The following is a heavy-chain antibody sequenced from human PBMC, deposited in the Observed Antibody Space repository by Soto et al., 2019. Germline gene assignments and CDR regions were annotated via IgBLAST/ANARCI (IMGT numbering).Heavy chain of an antibody. CDR1: GLSITDSEMG. CDR3: ARTHLAVAVSPWFDP. Sequence: QVTLKESGPVLVKPTETLTLRCNVSGLSITDSEMGVSWIRQPPGQPLEWLAHIDSSGEKSYRTFLKSRLAISKDTSKSPIVLTMTHMDPADTATYYCARTHLAVAVSPWFDPGGQGIPVTVSS. V-gene: IGHV2-26*01. CDR2: IDSSGEK. J-gene: IGHJ5*02. D-gene: IGHD6-19*01.